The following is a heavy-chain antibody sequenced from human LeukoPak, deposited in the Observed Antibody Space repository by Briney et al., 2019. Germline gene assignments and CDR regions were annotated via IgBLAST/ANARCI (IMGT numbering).Heavy chain of an antibody. Sequence: SGTLSLACSVLGGSINNNNWWSWVRQPPGKGLEWIAEIHPSGSTKYSPSLKSRVTISMDKSKNHFSLELSSVTAADTAVYYCATYYDILTGFTFDYWGQGSLVTVSS. D-gene: IGHD3-9*01. J-gene: IGHJ4*02. CDR1: GGSINNNNW. CDR2: IHPSGST. V-gene: IGHV4-4*02. CDR3: ATYYDILTGFTFDY.